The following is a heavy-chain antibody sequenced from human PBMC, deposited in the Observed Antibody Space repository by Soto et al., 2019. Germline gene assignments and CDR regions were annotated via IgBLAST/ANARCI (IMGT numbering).Heavy chain of an antibody. Sequence: SVKVSCKASGGTFSSYAISWVRQAPGQGLEWMGGIIPIFGTANYAQKFQGRVTITADESTSTAYMELSSLRSEDTAVYYCARDLKTACYYYYGMDVWGKGTTGTAS. D-gene: IGHD5-18*01. J-gene: IGHJ6*04. CDR2: IIPIFGTA. CDR3: ARDLKTACYYYYGMDV. V-gene: IGHV1-69*13. CDR1: GGTFSSYA.